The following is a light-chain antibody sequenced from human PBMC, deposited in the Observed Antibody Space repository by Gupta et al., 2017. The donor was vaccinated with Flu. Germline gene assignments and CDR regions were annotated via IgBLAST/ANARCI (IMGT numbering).Light chain of an antibody. Sequence: EIVLTQSPATLSLSPGERATLSCRASQSVSRYLAWYQQKPGQAPRLLIYDASNRDTGIPARCSGSGYGTDLTLTISSREQEDFAVYYCQQHSNWPPITFGHGTKVDI. V-gene: IGKV3-11*01. J-gene: IGKJ3*01. CDR2: DAS. CDR3: QQHSNWPPIT. CDR1: QSVSRY.